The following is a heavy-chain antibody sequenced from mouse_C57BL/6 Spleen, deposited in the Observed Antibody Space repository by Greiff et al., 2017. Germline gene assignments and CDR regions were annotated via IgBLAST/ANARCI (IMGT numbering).Heavy chain of an antibody. CDR3: ARRRTITTVPHWYFEV. V-gene: IGHV8-8*01. J-gene: IGHJ1*03. CDR2: IWWDDAK. D-gene: IGHD1-1*01. Sequence: QVTLKVSGPGILQPSQTLSLSCSFSGFSLSTFGMGVGWIRQPSGKGLEWLAHIWWDDAKYYNPALKSRLTISQDTSKNHVFLKIANVDTADTATYYCARRRTITTVPHWYFEVWGTGTTVTVSS. CDR1: GFSLSTFGMG.